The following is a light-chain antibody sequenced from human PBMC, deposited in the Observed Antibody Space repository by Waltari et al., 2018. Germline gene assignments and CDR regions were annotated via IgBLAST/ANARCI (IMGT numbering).Light chain of an antibody. CDR1: QSLLFSSNGYHY. CDR3: MQGLEAPYT. J-gene: IGKJ2*01. V-gene: IGKV2-28*01. Sequence: DIVMTQSPLSLPVTPGEPASISCRSNQSLLFSSNGYHYLAWYKQKAGQSPQLLIYLTSIRASGVPDRFSGRGSGTDFTLKISREEAEDVGVYYCMQGLEAPYTFGQGTKLDIK. CDR2: LTS.